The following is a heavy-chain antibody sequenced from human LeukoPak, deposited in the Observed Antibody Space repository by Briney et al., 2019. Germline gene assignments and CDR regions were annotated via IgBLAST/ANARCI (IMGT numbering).Heavy chain of an antibody. J-gene: IGHJ4*02. Sequence: GESLKISCKGSGYTFTSYWIGWVRQMPGKGLEWMGFFYPGDSDTRYSPSFQGQVTISADKSISTAYLQWSSLKASDTAMYYCAMSLVGSNLRFDYWGQGTLVTVSS. D-gene: IGHD1-26*01. V-gene: IGHV5-51*01. CDR2: FYPGDSDT. CDR1: GYTFTSYW. CDR3: AMSLVGSNLRFDY.